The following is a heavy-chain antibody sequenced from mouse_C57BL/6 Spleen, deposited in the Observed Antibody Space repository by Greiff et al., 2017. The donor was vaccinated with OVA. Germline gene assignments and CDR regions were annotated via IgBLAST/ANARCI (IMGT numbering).Heavy chain of an antibody. CDR2: IDPSDSYT. V-gene: IGHV1-69*01. J-gene: IGHJ2*01. CDR3: ARGKLTGDYFDY. D-gene: IGHD4-1*01. Sequence: VQLQQPGAELLMPGASVKLSCKASGYTFTSYWMHWVKQRPGQGLEWIGEIDPSDSYTNYNQKFKGKSTVTVDKSSSTAYMQLSSLTSEDSAVYYCARGKLTGDYFDYWGQGTTLTVSS. CDR1: GYTFTSYW.